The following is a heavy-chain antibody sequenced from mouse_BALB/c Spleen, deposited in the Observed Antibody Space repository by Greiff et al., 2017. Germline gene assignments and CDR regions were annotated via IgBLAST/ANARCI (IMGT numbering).Heavy chain of an antibody. V-gene: IGHV1-9*01. CDR2: ILPGSGST. CDR1: GYTFSSYW. CDR3: AREATTVKGAWFAY. D-gene: IGHD1-1*01. J-gene: IGHJ3*01. Sequence: QVQLQQSGAELMKPGASVKISCKATGYTFSSYWIEWVKQRPGHGLEWIGEILPGSGSTNYNEKFKGKATFTADTSSNTAYMQLSSLTSEDSAVYYCAREATTVKGAWFAYWGQGTLVTVSA.